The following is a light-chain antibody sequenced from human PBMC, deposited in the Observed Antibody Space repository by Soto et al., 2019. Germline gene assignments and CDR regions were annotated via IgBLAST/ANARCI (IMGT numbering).Light chain of an antibody. CDR1: QSITNW. CDR3: QQYRSYSTKT. Sequence: VDRVTIPCRASQSITNWLAWYQQKPGRAPKLLIYKASSLQTGVPSRFSGSVSGTEFTPTIRRLQPDDFATYYGQQYRSYSTKTFCPVTKLDI. J-gene: IGKJ1*01. V-gene: IGKV1-5*03. CDR2: KAS.